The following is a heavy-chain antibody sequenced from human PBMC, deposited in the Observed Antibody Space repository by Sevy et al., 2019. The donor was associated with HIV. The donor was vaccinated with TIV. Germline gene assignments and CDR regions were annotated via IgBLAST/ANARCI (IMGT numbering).Heavy chain of an antibody. CDR3: ARDSPFYDILTGFPYYGMDV. V-gene: IGHV3-48*03. D-gene: IGHD3-9*01. CDR1: GFTFSSYE. Sequence: GGSLRLSCAASGFTFSSYEMNWVRQAPGKGLEWGSYISSSGSTIYYADSVKGRFTISRDNAKNSQYLQMSSLGAEDTAVYYCARDSPFYDILTGFPYYGMDVWGQGTTVTVSS. J-gene: IGHJ6*02. CDR2: ISSSGSTI.